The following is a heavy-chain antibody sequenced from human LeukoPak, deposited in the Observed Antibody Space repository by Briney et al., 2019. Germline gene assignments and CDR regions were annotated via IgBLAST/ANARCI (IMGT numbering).Heavy chain of an antibody. CDR2: IYYSGST. Sequence: SETLSLTCSVSGASVSDGNYYWGWVRQPPGKGLEWIGSIYYSGSTFYNPSLKSRLTISVDTSKNQFSLKVTSVTAADSAVYYCARGLAVAGRYDYWGQGTLVTVSS. CDR3: ARGLAVAGRYDY. J-gene: IGHJ4*02. D-gene: IGHD6-19*01. CDR1: GASVSDGNYY. V-gene: IGHV4-39*01.